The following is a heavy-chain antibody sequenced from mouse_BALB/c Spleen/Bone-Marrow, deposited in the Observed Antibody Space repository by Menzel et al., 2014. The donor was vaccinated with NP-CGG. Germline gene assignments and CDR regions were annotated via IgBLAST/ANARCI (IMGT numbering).Heavy chain of an antibody. J-gene: IGHJ1*01. CDR3: ARGGNWDVFDV. V-gene: IGHV5-17*02. Sequence: EVMLVESGGGLVQPGGSRKLSCAASGFTFSSFGMYWVRQAPEVGLEWVAYISSGSTSIFYSDTVRGRFIIPRDHPKNPLFRQMTSLTSEDTAMYYGARGGNWDVFDVWGAGTTVTVSS. CDR1: GFTFSSFG. D-gene: IGHD4-1*01. CDR2: ISSGSTSI.